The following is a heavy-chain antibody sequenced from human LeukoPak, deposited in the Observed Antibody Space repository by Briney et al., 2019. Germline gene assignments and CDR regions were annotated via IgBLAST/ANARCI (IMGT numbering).Heavy chain of an antibody. CDR1: GFIVDDYA. J-gene: IGHJ3*02. V-gene: IGHV3-43*02. CDR3: AKDILSEQWHDAFDI. Sequence: GGSLRLSCAASGFIVDDYAMYWVRQAPGKGLEWVSLISGDGGSTYYADSVKGRFTISRDNSKNSLFLQVNSLRTEDTALYYCAKDILSEQWHDAFDIWSQGTMVTVPS. CDR2: ISGDGGST. D-gene: IGHD6-19*01.